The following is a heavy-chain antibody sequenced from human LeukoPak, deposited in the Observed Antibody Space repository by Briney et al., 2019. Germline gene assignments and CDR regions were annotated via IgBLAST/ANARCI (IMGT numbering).Heavy chain of an antibody. CDR1: GGSISSYY. D-gene: IGHD3-22*01. CDR2: IYYSGST. J-gene: IGHJ4*02. Sequence: PSETLSLTCTVSGGSISSYYWSWIRQPPGKGLEWIGYIYYSGSTNYNPSLKGRVTISVDTSKNQFSLKLSSVTAADTAVYYCARLWEGYDSSGYYSNFDYWGQGTLVTVSS. V-gene: IGHV4-59*08. CDR3: ARLWEGYDSSGYYSNFDY.